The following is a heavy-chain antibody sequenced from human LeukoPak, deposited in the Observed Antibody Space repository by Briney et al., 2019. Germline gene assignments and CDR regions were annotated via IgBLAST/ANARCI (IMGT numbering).Heavy chain of an antibody. CDR2: IIPVFGTT. CDR3: ARDGSGSYVLGWFDP. V-gene: IGHV1-69*01. CDR1: GGTFNSYA. D-gene: IGHD1-26*01. J-gene: IGHJ5*02. Sequence: SVKVSCKASGGTFNSYAISWVRQAPGQGLEWMGGIIPVFGTTNYAQKFQGRVTITADESTSTTYMEMSGLRFEDTAVYYCARDGSGSYVLGWFDPWGQGTLVTVSS.